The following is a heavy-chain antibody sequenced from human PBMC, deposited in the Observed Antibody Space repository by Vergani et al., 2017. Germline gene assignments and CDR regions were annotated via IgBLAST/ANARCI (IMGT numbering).Heavy chain of an antibody. CDR3: AKANPRNSGYDYRYYYHAMDV. Sequence: EVQLLESGGDLVQPGGSLRLSCAASGFTFTHYAMNWVRQAPGKGLEWVTGISGSGGSTYYAGSVKGRFTISRDSSKNTLYLQMNSLSAGDTAVYYCAKANPRNSGYDYRYYYHAMDVWCQGTTVTVSS. J-gene: IGHJ6*02. D-gene: IGHD5-12*01. V-gene: IGHV3-23*01. CDR1: GFTFTHYA. CDR2: ISGSGGST.